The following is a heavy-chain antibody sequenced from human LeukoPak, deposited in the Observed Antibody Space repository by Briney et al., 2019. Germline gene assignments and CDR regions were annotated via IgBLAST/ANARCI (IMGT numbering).Heavy chain of an antibody. CDR3: ARDALLYYYDSSGYPYYYGMDV. J-gene: IGHJ6*02. D-gene: IGHD3-22*01. CDR2: ISAYNGNT. Sequence: ASVKVSCKASGYTFTSYGISWVRQAPGQGLEWMGWISAYNGNTNYAQKLQGRVTMTTDTSTSTAYMELRSLRSDDTAVYYCARDALLYYYDSSGYPYYYGMDVWGQGTTVTVSS. CDR1: GYTFTSYG. V-gene: IGHV1-18*01.